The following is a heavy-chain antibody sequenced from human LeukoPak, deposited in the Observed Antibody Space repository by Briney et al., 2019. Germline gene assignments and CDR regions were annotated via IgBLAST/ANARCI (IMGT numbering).Heavy chain of an antibody. V-gene: IGHV1-69*01. CDR1: GGTFSSYA. D-gene: IGHD3-22*01. CDR3: ARVNYYDSRLDY. J-gene: IGHJ4*02. CDR2: IIPIFGTA. Sequence: SVKVSCKASGGTFSSYAISWVRQAPGQGLEWMGGIIPIFGTANYAQKFQGRVTITADESTSTAYMELSSLRSDDTAVYYCARVNYYDSRLDYWGQGTLVTVSS.